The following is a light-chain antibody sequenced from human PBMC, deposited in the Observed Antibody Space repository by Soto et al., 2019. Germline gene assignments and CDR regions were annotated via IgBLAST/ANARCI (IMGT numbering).Light chain of an antibody. CDR1: QTVGTY. CDR2: GAS. J-gene: IGKJ1*01. V-gene: IGKV3-20*01. Sequence: EIVLTQSPGTLSLSPGEGATLSCRASQTVGTYLAWYQHKPGQAPRLLVFGASSRATGVPDRFSGSGSGTDFTLTISRLEPEDFAVYYCQQYGSSYPWTFGQGTKVDIK. CDR3: QQYGSSYPWT.